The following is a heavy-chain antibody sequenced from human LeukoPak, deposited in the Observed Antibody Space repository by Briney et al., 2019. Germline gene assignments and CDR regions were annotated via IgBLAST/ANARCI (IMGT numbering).Heavy chain of an antibody. J-gene: IGHJ4*02. D-gene: IGHD3-22*01. CDR2: IYPDDSET. Sequence: GESPKISRQGSGYSLHSFWIGWVRQMPGKGLEWMGIIYPDDSETIYSPSFQGQVTFSVDKSITTAYLHWSSLKASDTAMFYCARLYYDVSGYFDYWGQGTLVTVSS. CDR1: GYSLHSFW. V-gene: IGHV5-51*01. CDR3: ARLYYDVSGYFDY.